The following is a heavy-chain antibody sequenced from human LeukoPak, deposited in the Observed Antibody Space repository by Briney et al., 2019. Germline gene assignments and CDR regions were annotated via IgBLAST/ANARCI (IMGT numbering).Heavy chain of an antibody. D-gene: IGHD3-22*01. CDR3: ATTFQDMIVVVDVGKNYYGMDV. J-gene: IGHJ6*02. V-gene: IGHV4-34*01. CDR2: INHSGST. CDR1: GGSFSGYY. Sequence: SETLSLTCAVYGGSFSGYYWSWIRQPPGKGLEWIGEINHSGSTNYNPSLKSRVTISVDTSKNQFSLKLSSVTAADTAVYYCATTFQDMIVVVDVGKNYYGMDVWGQGTTVTVSS.